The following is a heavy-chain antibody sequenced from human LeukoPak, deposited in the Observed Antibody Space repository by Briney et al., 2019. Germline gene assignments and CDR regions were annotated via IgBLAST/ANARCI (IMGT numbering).Heavy chain of an antibody. CDR3: ASGPCSGGSCYLSGWFDP. CDR1: GYTFTSYG. D-gene: IGHD2-15*01. J-gene: IGHJ5*02. CDR2: IIPIFGTA. Sequence: REASVKVSCKASGYTFTSYGISWVRQAPGQGLEWMGGIIPIFGTANYAQKFQGRVTITADKSTSTAYMELSSLRSEDTAVYYCASGPCSGGSCYLSGWFDPWGQGTLVTVSS. V-gene: IGHV1-69*06.